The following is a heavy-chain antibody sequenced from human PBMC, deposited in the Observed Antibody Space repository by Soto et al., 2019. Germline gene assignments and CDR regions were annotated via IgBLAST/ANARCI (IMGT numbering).Heavy chain of an antibody. Sequence: PGESLKISGKASGYRFSTYCIGWVLQMPGKGPEWMAIIYPGDSDTRENPSFQGQVTISADKSSNTVHLQWRSLKASDTAIYYCARLGGIVDTGTWIQWGQGTPVTVSS. J-gene: IGHJ4*02. CDR2: IYPGDSDT. D-gene: IGHD1-26*01. CDR1: GYRFSTYC. V-gene: IGHV5-51*01. CDR3: ARLGGIVDTGTWIQ.